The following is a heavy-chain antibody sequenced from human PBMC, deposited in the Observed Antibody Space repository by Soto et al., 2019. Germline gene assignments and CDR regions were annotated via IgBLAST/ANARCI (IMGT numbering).Heavy chain of an antibody. CDR3: ARHKCVYSSSSDLDY. CDR2: IDPSDSYT. CDR1: VYSFTTYW. J-gene: IGHJ4*02. D-gene: IGHD6-6*01. V-gene: IGHV5-10-1*01. Sequence: GESLKISCKGSVYSFTTYWISWVRQMPVKSLEWMRKIDPSDSYTNYSPSFQGHVTISADKSISTGFLQWSSLKASDTAMYYCARHKCVYSSSSDLDYWGQGTLVIVSS.